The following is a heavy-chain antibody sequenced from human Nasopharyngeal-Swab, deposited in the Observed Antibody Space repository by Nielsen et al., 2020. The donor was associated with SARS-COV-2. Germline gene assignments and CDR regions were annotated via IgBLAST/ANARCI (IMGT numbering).Heavy chain of an antibody. CDR1: GFTFTSSA. D-gene: IGHD5-24*01. V-gene: IGHV1-58*01. CDR3: ARLDGYNYCFDY. CDR2: IVVGSGNT. J-gene: IGHJ4*02. Sequence: SVKVSCKASGFTFTSSAVQWVRQARGQRLEWIGWIVVGSGNTNYAQKFQERVTITRDMSTSTAYMELSSLRSEDTAVYYCARLDGYNYCFDYWGQGTPVTVSS.